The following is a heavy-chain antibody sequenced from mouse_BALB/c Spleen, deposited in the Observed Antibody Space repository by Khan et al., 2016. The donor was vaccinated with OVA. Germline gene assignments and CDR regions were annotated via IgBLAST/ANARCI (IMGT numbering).Heavy chain of an antibody. D-gene: IGHD4-1*01. Sequence: VQLKESGGDLVKPGGSLKLSCAASGFTFSSYSMSWVRQTPDKRLEWVASISSGGDYTYSPDSVKGRFTISRDNAKNTLYLQMSDLKSEDTAMYYCADHLTGSFAYWGQGTLVTVSA. J-gene: IGHJ3*01. CDR2: ISSGGDYT. CDR1: GFTFSSYS. CDR3: ADHLTGSFAY. V-gene: IGHV5-6*01.